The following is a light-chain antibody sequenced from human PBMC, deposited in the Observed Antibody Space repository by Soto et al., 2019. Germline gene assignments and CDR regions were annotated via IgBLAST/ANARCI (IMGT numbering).Light chain of an antibody. V-gene: IGKV4-1*01. CDR2: WAS. J-gene: IGKJ4*01. CDR1: QSVLYSSNNKNY. Sequence: DIVMTQSPDSLAVSVGERATIICESSQSVLYSSNNKNYLAWYQQKPGQPPKLLIYWASTRESGVPDRFSGSGSGTDFTLTISSLQAEDVAVYYCQQYYSAPLTFGGGTKVDIK. CDR3: QQYYSAPLT.